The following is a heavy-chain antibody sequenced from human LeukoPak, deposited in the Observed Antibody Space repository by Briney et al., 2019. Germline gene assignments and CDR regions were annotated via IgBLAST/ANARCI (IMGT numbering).Heavy chain of an antibody. CDR3: ARDRWYSIDL. CDR2: ISSSSAII. J-gene: IGHJ5*02. D-gene: IGHD6-13*01. CDR1: GFTLSPYS. V-gene: IGHV3-48*02. Sequence: PGGSLRLSCAASGFTLSPYSMNWVRQAPGRGLEWVSYISSSSAIIYYADSVKGRFTVSRDNAKNSLYLQLNSLRDEDTAVYYCARDRWYSIDLWGQGTLVTASS.